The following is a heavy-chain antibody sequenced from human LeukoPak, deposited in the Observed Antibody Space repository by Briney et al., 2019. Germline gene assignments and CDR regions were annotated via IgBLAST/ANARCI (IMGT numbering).Heavy chain of an antibody. Sequence: ASVKVSCKASGYTFTGYYMHWVRQAPGQGLEWMGWINPNSGGTNYAQKFQGRVTMTRDTSISTAYMELSRLRSDDMAVYYCARGITGTTRGRATTGYYWGQGTLVTVSS. CDR3: ARGITGTTRGRATTGYY. CDR2: INPNSGGT. J-gene: IGHJ4*02. D-gene: IGHD1-7*01. V-gene: IGHV1-2*02. CDR1: GYTFTGYY.